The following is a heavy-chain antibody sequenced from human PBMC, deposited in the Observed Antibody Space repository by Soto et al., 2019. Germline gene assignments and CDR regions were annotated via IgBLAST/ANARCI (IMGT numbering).Heavy chain of an antibody. J-gene: IGHJ4*02. CDR1: GYTFTSYG. CDR3: ARDLHGDPDY. CDR2: ISAYNGNT. V-gene: IGHV1-18*01. Sequence: QVQLVQSGAEVKKPGASVKVSCKASGYTFTSYGISWVRQAPGQGLEWMGWISAYNGNTNYAQKLQGRGTMTTDPATSPAYMDLWSLRADDPAVYYCARDLHGDPDYWGQGTLVTVSS. D-gene: IGHD4-17*01.